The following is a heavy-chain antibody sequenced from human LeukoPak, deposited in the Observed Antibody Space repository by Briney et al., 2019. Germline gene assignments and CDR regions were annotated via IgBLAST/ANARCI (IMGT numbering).Heavy chain of an antibody. CDR2: INPSGGST. V-gene: IGHV1-46*01. CDR1: GYTFTSYY. CDR3: AKDSVTTSYYYGMDV. Sequence: ASVKVSCKASGYTFTSYYMHWVRQAPGQGLEWMGIINPSGGSTSYAQKFQGRVTMTRDTSTSTVYMELSSLRSEDTAVYYCAKDSVTTSYYYGMDVWGQGTAVTVSS. J-gene: IGHJ6*02. D-gene: IGHD4-11*01.